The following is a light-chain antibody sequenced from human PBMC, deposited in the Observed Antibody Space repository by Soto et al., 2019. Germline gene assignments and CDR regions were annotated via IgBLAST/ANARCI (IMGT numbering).Light chain of an antibody. CDR2: WAS. CDR1: QSILYSPNNKNY. J-gene: IGKJ1*01. V-gene: IGKV4-1*01. CDR3: QQYYDVPQS. Sequence: DIVLTQSPDSLAVSLGERATINCKSSQSILYSPNNKNYLAWYQQKPGQPPKLLIYWASTRESGVPDRFSGSGSGKDFTLTISSLQAEDVAVYYCQQYYDVPQSFGQGTKVEIK.